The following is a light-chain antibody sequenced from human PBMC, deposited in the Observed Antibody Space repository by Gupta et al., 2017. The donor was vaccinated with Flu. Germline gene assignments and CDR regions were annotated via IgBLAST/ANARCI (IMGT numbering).Light chain of an antibody. CDR2: AAS. J-gene: IGKJ3*01. CDR1: QGISSY. Sequence: AIRLTQSPSSFSASPGDRVTITCRVNQGISSYLAWYQQKPGKAPKLLIYAASTVQSGVPSRFSGSGSGTDFTLTISRLQSEDFATYYCQHNNSSPFTFGHGTKVDIK. V-gene: IGKV1-8*01. CDR3: QHNNSSPFT.